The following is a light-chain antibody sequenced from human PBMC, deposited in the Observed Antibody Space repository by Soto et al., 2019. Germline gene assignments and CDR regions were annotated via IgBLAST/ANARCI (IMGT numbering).Light chain of an antibody. CDR2: AAS. CDR3: QQYGSSPLT. CDR1: QSVSSTY. Sequence: VLTQSRGTLSLSPGERATLSCRASQSVSSTYLGWYQQKPGQAPRLLIYAASSRATGIPDRFSGSGSVTDFTLTISRLEPEDFAVYYCQQYGSSPLTFGGGTKVDI. J-gene: IGKJ4*01. V-gene: IGKV3-20*01.